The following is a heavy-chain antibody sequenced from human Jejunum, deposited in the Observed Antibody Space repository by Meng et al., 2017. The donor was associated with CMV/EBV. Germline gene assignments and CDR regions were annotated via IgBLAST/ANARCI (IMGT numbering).Heavy chain of an antibody. J-gene: IGHJ4*02. V-gene: IGHV3-15*05. CDR1: GITFPDAW. Sequence: EAGAGLGSPGGCLRLSWTGSGITFPDAWMTWVRQAPGKGLEWVGHIKSKGNGGTTDYATPVKDRFTISRDDSKNTIYLEIISLKSEDTAVYYCTKDAPYSSGGVIVHWGQGTLVTVSS. CDR3: TKDAPYSSGGVIVH. CDR2: IKSKGNGGTT. D-gene: IGHD3-16*02.